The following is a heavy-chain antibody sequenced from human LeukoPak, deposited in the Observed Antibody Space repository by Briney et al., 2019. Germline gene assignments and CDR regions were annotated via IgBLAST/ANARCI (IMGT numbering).Heavy chain of an antibody. CDR3: ARSPGYCSGGSCLKTGDYYYGMDV. V-gene: IGHV4-59*01. CDR2: IYYSGST. Sequence: SETLSLTCTVSGGSISSYYWSWIRQPPGKGLEWIGYIYYSGSTNYNPSLKSRVTISVDTSKNQFSLKLSSVTAADTAVHYCARSPGYCSGGSCLKTGDYYYGMDVWGQGTTVTVSS. D-gene: IGHD2-15*01. CDR1: GGSISSYY. J-gene: IGHJ6*02.